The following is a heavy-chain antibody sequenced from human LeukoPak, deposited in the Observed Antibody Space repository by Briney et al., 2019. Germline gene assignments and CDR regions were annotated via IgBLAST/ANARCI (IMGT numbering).Heavy chain of an antibody. CDR3: VKDLRVVD. Sequence: ASVKVSCKASGYSFTNYDINWVRQATGQGLEWMGWINTNTGNPTYAQGFTGRFVFSLDTSVSTAFLQISSLTPEDTAVYYCVKDLRVVDWGQGTLVTVSS. V-gene: IGHV7-4-1*02. D-gene: IGHD3-22*01. J-gene: IGHJ4*02. CDR1: GYSFTNYD. CDR2: INTNTGNP.